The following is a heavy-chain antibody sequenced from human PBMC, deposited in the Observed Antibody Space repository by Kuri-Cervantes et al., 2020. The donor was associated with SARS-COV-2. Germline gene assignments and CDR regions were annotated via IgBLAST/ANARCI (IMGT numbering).Heavy chain of an antibody. CDR2: ISSSGGIYM. D-gene: IGHD2-15*01. V-gene: IGHV3-11*01. CDR3: ARQGYCSGGSCYSGAMDV. J-gene: IGHJ6*02. CDR1: GFTFSDYY. Sequence: GGSLRLSCAASGFTFSDYYMSWIRQAPGKGLEWVSYISSSGGIYMQYADSVKGRFTISRDNAKKSLYLEMNSLRVEDTAVYYCARQGYCSGGSCYSGAMDVWGQGTTVTVSS.